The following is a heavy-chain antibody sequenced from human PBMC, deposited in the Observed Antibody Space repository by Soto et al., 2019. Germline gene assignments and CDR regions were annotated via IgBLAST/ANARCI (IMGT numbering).Heavy chain of an antibody. V-gene: IGHV3-15*07. CDR1: GFTFTGYA. CDR2: IKSKSDGGTT. CDR3: TTDAVAGTPFDY. J-gene: IGHJ4*02. D-gene: IGHD6-19*01. Sequence: PGGSLRLSCAASGFTFTGYAMNWVRQAPGKGLEWVGRIKSKSDGGTTDYAAPVKGRFTISRDDSKNTQYLQMNSLKTEDTAVYYCTTDAVAGTPFDYWGQGTPVTVSS.